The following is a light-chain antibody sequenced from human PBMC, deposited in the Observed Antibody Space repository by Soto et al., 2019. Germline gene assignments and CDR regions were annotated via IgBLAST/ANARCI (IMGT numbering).Light chain of an antibody. CDR1: QSIGSY. CDR3: QKSYSVPFT. J-gene: IGKJ3*01. CDR2: AAS. V-gene: IGKV1-39*01. Sequence: DIQMTQSPSSLSASVGDRVTITCRASQSIGSYVNWFQQKPGKAPKLLIYAASTLQSGVPSRFSGSGSGTDFTLTISSLQPEEFATYYCQKSYSVPFTFGPGTKVDIK.